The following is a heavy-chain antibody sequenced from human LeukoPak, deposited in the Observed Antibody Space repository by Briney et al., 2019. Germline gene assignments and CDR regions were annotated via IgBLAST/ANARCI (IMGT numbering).Heavy chain of an antibody. CDR2: IYYSGST. V-gene: IGHV4-39*07. Sequence: SETLSLTCTVSGGSISSSSYYWGWIRQPPGKGLEWIGSIYYSGSTYYNPSLKSRVTISVDTSKNQFSLKLSSVTAADTAVYYCARATDSSSRYVGYFDLWGRGTLATVSS. CDR3: ARATDSSSRYVGYFDL. CDR1: GGSISSSSYY. J-gene: IGHJ2*01. D-gene: IGHD6-13*01.